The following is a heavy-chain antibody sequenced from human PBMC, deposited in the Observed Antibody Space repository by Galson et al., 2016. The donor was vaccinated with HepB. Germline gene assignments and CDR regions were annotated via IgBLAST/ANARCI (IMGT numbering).Heavy chain of an antibody. D-gene: IGHD1-26*01. CDR2: KYWDDDK. CDR1: GFSLSTSGMG. V-gene: IGHV2-5*02. Sequence: PALVKPTQTLTLTCSFSGFSLSTSGMGVGWIRQPPGKALEWLALKYWDDDKYYNPSLKTRLIITKDTSKNQVVLTMTNMDPVDTATYYCEHRRGSGSPWAYGAFDIWGQGTMVTVSS. J-gene: IGHJ3*02. CDR3: EHRRGSGSPWAYGAFDI.